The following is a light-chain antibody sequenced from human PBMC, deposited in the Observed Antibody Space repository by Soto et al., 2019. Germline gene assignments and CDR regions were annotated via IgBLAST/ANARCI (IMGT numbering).Light chain of an antibody. Sequence: DTQLTPSPSTLSASVGDRVTITCRASQSISTWLAWYQQKPGKAPKLLIFEATTLETGVPSRFSGSGSGTDFTLTITSLQPDVATYYCQQYSTYWTFGQGTKVEVK. CDR3: QQYSTYWT. J-gene: IGKJ1*01. V-gene: IGKV1-5*01. CDR1: QSISTW. CDR2: EAT.